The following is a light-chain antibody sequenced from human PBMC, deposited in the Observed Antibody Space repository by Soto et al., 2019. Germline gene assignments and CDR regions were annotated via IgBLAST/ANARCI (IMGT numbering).Light chain of an antibody. V-gene: IGKV1-5*01. CDR2: DVS. Sequence: DIQMTQSPSTLSASVGDRVTITCRASQSISSWLAWYQQKPGKAPRLLIYDVSSLESGVPSRFSGSGSGTESTLTISSLQPDDFATYYCQQYNTFWTFGQGTKVDIK. J-gene: IGKJ1*01. CDR1: QSISSW. CDR3: QQYNTFWT.